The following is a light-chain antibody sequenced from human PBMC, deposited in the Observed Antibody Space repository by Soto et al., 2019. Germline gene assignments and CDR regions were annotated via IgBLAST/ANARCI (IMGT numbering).Light chain of an antibody. CDR2: GVS. J-gene: IGKJ3*01. CDR1: QSVGSTY. Sequence: EIVLTQSPGTLSLSPGERATLSCRASQSVGSTYLAWYQQKPGQAPKLLIYGVSSRATGIPDRFSGSGSGTDFTLTISRLEPEDFEVSYCQQYGTSPLTFGPGTKVDI. CDR3: QQYGTSPLT. V-gene: IGKV3-20*01.